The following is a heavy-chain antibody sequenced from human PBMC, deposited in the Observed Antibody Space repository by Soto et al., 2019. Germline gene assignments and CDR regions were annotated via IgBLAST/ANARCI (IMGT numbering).Heavy chain of an antibody. D-gene: IGHD6-19*01. CDR3: ASSGPYSSGWKSTPDY. CDR2: IIPILGIA. J-gene: IGHJ4*02. CDR1: GGTFSSYT. Sequence: SVKVSCKASGGTFSSYTISWVRLAPGQGLEWMGRIIPILGIANYAQKFQGRVTITADKSTSTAYMELSSLRSEDTAVYYCASSGPYSSGWKSTPDYWGQGTLVTVSS. V-gene: IGHV1-69*02.